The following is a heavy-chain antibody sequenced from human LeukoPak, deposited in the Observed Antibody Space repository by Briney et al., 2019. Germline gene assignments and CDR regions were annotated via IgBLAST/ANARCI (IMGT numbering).Heavy chain of an antibody. J-gene: IGHJ3*02. CDR3: ARALDYYDSSGYRQMAFDI. CDR2: TYYRSKWYN. D-gene: IGHD3-22*01. V-gene: IGHV6-1*01. Sequence: SQTLSLTCAISGDSVSSNSAAWNWIRQSPSRGLEWLGRTYYRSKWYNDYAVSVKSRITINPDTSKNQFSLQLNSVTPEDTAVYYCARALDYYDSSGYRQMAFDIWGQGIMVTVSS. CDR1: GDSVSSNSAA.